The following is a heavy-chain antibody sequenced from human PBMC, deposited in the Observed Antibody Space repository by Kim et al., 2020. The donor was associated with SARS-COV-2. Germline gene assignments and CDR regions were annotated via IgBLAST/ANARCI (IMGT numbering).Heavy chain of an antibody. J-gene: IGHJ4*02. CDR1: GFTFSSYA. V-gene: IGHV3-30*04. D-gene: IGHD3-9*01. Sequence: GGSLRLSCAASGFTFSSYAMHWVRQAPGKGLEWVAVISYDGSNKYYADSVKGRFTISRDNSKNTLYLQMNSLRAEDTAVYYCARDTYDILTGYCDYWGQGTLVTVSS. CDR2: ISYDGSNK. CDR3: ARDTYDILTGYCDY.